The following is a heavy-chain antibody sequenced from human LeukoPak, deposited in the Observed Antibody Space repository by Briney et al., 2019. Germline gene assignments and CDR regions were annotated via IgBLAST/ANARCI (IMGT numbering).Heavy chain of an antibody. CDR1: GYTFTSYG. J-gene: IGHJ4*02. Sequence: GASVKVSCKASGYTFTSYGISWVRQAPGQGLEWMGGIIPIFGTANYAQKFQGRVTITADESTSTAYMELSSLRSEDTAVYYCARGEGKYYYDSSGFSQARILTLDGVYWGQGTLVTVSS. CDR3: ARGEGKYYYDSSGFSQARILTLDGVY. V-gene: IGHV1-69*13. CDR2: IIPIFGTA. D-gene: IGHD3-22*01.